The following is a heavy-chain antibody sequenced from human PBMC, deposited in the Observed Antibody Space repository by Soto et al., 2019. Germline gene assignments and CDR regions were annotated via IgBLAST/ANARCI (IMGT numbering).Heavy chain of an antibody. J-gene: IGHJ6*02. Sequence: QLQLAQSGADVKKAGSSVKVSCKASGGTLSNSAFSWVRQAPGQGLEWMGGIIPVFGIVNYAQKFQDRVTITADETPSTPHMELRSLRSEDTAVYFCETGRIVVVGSRAYYGMDVWGQGTTVTV. D-gene: IGHD3-22*01. CDR3: ETGRIVVVGSRAYYGMDV. CDR1: GGTLSNSA. CDR2: IIPVFGIV. V-gene: IGHV1-69*19.